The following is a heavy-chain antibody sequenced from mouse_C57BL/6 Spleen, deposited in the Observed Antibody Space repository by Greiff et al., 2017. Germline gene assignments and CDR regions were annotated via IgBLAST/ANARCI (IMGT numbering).Heavy chain of an antibody. D-gene: IGHD3-2*02. V-gene: IGHV1-26*01. CDR3: ARRGYLYYCDD. CDR2: INPNNGGT. Sequence: VQLQQSGPELVKPGASVKISCKASGYTFTDYYMNWVKQSHGKSLEWIGDINPNNGGTSYNQKFKGKATLTVDKSSSTAYMELRSLTSEDSAVYYCARRGYLYYCDDWGQGTTLTVSS. J-gene: IGHJ2*01. CDR1: GYTFTDYY.